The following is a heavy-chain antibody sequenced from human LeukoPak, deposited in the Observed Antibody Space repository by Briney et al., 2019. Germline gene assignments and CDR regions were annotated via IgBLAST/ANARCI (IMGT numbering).Heavy chain of an antibody. CDR1: GYSISSGYY. Sequence: SETLSLTCAVSGYSISSGYYWGWFRQPPGKGLEWIGCMYHSGSTYYNPSLKSRVTISVDTSKNQFSLKLSSVTAADTAVYHCARQGGSSSPYYYYYMDVWGKGTTVTVSS. J-gene: IGHJ6*03. CDR2: MYHSGST. V-gene: IGHV4-38-2*01. D-gene: IGHD6-13*01. CDR3: ARQGGSSSPYYYYYMDV.